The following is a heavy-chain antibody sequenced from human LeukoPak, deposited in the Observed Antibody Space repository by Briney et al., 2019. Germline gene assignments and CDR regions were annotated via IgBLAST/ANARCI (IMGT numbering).Heavy chain of an antibody. V-gene: IGHV4-61*02. Sequence: PSQTLSLTCTVSGASTSSGSYYWSWIRQPAGKGLEWIGRIYTSGSTNYNPSLKSRVTISVDTSKNQFSLKLSSVTAADTAVYYCASLGYDSSPPDPEKEYYYYYMDVWGKGTTVTISS. CDR2: IYTSGST. CDR3: ASLGYDSSPPDPEKEYYYYYMDV. D-gene: IGHD3-22*01. J-gene: IGHJ6*03. CDR1: GASTSSGSYY.